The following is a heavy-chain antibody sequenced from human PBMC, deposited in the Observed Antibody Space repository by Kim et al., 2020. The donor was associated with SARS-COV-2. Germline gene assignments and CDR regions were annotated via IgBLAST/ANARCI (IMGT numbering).Heavy chain of an antibody. J-gene: IGHJ4*02. Sequence: GGSLRLSCAASGFTFNIYAMHWVRQAPGKGLEWVAVIWYDGSNTYYADSVKGRFTISRDNSKHTLYLQMNSLRGEDTAVYYCAIMASDGFDYWGQGTLVTVSS. V-gene: IGHV3-33*01. D-gene: IGHD2-8*01. CDR3: AIMASDGFDY. CDR1: GFTFNIYA. CDR2: IWYDGSNT.